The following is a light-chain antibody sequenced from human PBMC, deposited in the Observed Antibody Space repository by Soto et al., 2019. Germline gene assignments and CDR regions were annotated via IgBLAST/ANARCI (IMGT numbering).Light chain of an antibody. CDR3: QQYNNWPPWT. CDR2: DAS. J-gene: IGKJ1*01. CDR1: QSVSNN. Sequence: ILMTQSPATLSVSPGERATLSCRASQSVSNNLAWYQQKPGQAPRLLIYDASTRATGIPARFSASGSGTEFTLTSSGMQSEDFAVYYCQQYNNWPPWTFGQGTKVEIK. V-gene: IGKV3-15*01.